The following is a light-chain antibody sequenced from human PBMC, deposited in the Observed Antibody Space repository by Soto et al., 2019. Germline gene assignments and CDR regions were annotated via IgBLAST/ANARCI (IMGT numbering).Light chain of an antibody. J-gene: IGKJ4*01. CDR1: RSISSH. CDR3: QQRDEWPLT. Sequence: EIVLTQSPATLSLSLGERATLSCRASRSISSHLAWYQQKPGLAPRLLIYDASNRATGIPARFSGSGSGTDFTLSISSLEPEEFAVYYCQQRDEWPLTFGGGTKVEIK. CDR2: DAS. V-gene: IGKV3-11*01.